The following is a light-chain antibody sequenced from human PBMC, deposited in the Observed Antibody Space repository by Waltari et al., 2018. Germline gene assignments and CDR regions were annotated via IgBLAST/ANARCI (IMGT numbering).Light chain of an antibody. CDR2: GST. V-gene: IGLV1-40*01. J-gene: IGLJ3*02. CDR1: GSTIGAGYD. Sequence: QSVLTQPPSVSGAPGQRVTISCTGSGSTIGAGYDVHWYQQLPRAAPKLRIYGSTSRPLGVPARFFGSTSGTSASLAITGLQAEDEADYYCQSYDTSLSVVFGGGTKLTVL. CDR3: QSYDTSLSVV.